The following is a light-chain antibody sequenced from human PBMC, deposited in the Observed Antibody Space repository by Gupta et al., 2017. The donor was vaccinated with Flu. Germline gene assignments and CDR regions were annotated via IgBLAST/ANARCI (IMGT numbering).Light chain of an antibody. CDR3: ASYTTTSPWV. CDR1: SSDVGHYNY. CDR2: EVT. J-gene: IGLJ3*02. Sequence: QSALTQPASVSGSPGQSITISCTGTSSDVGHYNYVSWYQQHPGKVPKLMIYEVTDRPSGVSNRFSGSKSGNTASLTISGLQAEDEADYFCASYTTTSPWVFGGGTKLTVL. V-gene: IGLV2-14*01.